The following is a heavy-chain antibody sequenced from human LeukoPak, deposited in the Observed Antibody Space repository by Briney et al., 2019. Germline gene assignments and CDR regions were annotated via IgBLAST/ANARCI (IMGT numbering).Heavy chain of an antibody. CDR3: ARDFLWLVDY. Sequence: QPGGSLRLYCAASGFDFINFHIHWVRQAPGKGLEWLAFVSKDGNNIYYADSVKGRFTISRDNSKSTLYLQMNSLRADDTAIYYCARDFLWLVDYWGQGTLVTVSS. J-gene: IGHJ4*02. CDR1: GFDFINFH. D-gene: IGHD6-19*01. CDR2: VSKDGNNI. V-gene: IGHV3-30-3*01.